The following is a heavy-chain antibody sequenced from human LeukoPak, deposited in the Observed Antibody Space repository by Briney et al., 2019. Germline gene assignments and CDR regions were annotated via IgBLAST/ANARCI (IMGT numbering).Heavy chain of an antibody. CDR3: ARGYHASTVTAPPDY. CDR2: INPSGGST. Sequence: ASVKVSRKASGYTFTSYYMHWVRQAPGQGLEWMGIINPSGGSTSYAQKFQGRVTMTRDTSTSTVYMELSSLRSEDTAVYYCARGYHASTVTAPPDYWGQGTLVTVSS. J-gene: IGHJ4*02. D-gene: IGHD4-17*01. V-gene: IGHV1-46*01. CDR1: GYTFTSYY.